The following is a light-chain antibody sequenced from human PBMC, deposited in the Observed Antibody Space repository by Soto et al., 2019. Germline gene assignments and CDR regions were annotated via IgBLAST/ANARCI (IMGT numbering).Light chain of an antibody. CDR1: SSDVGGYNY. J-gene: IGLJ2*01. Sequence: QSALTQPASVSGSPGQSITISCTGTSSDVGGYNYVSWYQQHPGKAPKLMIYDVSNRPSGVSNRFSGSKSGNPASLTISGLQAEDEADYYCSSYTSSSTLVVFGGGTKVTAL. CDR2: DVS. CDR3: SSYTSSSTLVV. V-gene: IGLV2-14*01.